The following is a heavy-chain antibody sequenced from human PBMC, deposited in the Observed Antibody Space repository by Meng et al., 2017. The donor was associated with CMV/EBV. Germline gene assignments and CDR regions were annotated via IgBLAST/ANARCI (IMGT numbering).Heavy chain of an antibody. CDR3: AREVRIAAAGTSAFDI. D-gene: IGHD6-13*01. J-gene: IGHJ3*02. CDR2: ISSSSSYI. CDR1: GFTFSSYS. V-gene: IGHV3-21*01. Sequence: GESLKISCAASGFTFSSYSMNWVRQAPGKGLEWVSSISSSSSYIYYADSVKGRFIISRDNAKNSLYLQMNSLRAEDTAVYYCAREVRIAAAGTSAFDIWGQGTMVTVSS.